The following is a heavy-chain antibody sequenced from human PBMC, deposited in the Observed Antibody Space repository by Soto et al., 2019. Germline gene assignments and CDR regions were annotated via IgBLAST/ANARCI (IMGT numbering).Heavy chain of an antibody. V-gene: IGHV1-2*02. J-gene: IGHJ6*02. CDR2: INPHSGDT. CDR3: ARGRTVHFDGMDV. CDR1: GYTFTDHY. D-gene: IGHD4-17*01. Sequence: QVQLVQSGAEVKKPGASVKVSYVASGYTFTDHYIHWGRQAPGQGLEWMGWINPHSGDTIYAQKFQGRVTLTRDTSISTSYMELSRMRSDDTAVYYCARGRTVHFDGMDVWGQGTTVTVSS.